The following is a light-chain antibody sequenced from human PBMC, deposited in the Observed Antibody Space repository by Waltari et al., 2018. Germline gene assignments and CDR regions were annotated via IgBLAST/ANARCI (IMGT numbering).Light chain of an antibody. CDR1: SGHSSYA. J-gene: IGLJ3*02. V-gene: IGLV4-69*01. CDR3: QTWGAGFRV. Sequence: QLVLTQSPSASASLGASVKLTCTLSSGHSSYAIAWHQQQPEKGPRYLMKVHNDGSHSKADGIPDRFSGSSSGAERYLTISSLRSEDEADYYCQTWGAGFRVFGGGTKLAVL. CDR2: VHNDGSH.